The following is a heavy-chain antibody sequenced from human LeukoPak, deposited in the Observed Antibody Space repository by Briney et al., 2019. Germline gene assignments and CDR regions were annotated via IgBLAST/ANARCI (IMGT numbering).Heavy chain of an antibody. CDR3: AKEWLRQGYSKAGAFDI. D-gene: IGHD2-15*01. J-gene: IGHJ3*02. CDR2: ISWNSGSI. CDR1: GFTFDDYA. V-gene: IGHV3-9*01. Sequence: PGGSLRLSCAASGFTFDDYAMHWVRQAPGKGLEWVSGISWNSGSIGYADSVEGRFTISRDNAKNSLYLQMNSLRAEDTALYYCAKEWLRQGYSKAGAFDIWGQGTMVTVSS.